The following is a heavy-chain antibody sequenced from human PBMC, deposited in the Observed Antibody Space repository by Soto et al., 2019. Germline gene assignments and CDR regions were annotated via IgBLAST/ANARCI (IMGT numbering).Heavy chain of an antibody. Sequence: GGSLRLSCASSGFTFSSYSMNWVRQAPGKGLEWVSSISSSSSYIYYADSVKGRFTISRDNAKNSLYLQMNSLRAEDTAVYYCARDSVPERRDAFDIWGQGTMVTVSS. CDR2: ISSSSSYI. V-gene: IGHV3-21*01. CDR3: ARDSVPERRDAFDI. D-gene: IGHD1-1*01. J-gene: IGHJ3*02. CDR1: GFTFSSYS.